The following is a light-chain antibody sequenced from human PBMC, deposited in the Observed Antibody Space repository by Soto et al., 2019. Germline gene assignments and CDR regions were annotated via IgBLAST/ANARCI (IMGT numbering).Light chain of an antibody. V-gene: IGKV1-39*01. Sequence: DIQMTQSPSTLSAAVGDRVTITCRASQGIVTYLNWYHQKRGKTPTPXIYAASRLQSGVPSRFSGSGSETDCTRTISSLQPEDFATSSCQQSYSSTWTFGQGTQV. CDR1: QGIVTY. J-gene: IGKJ1*01. CDR2: AAS. CDR3: QQSYSSTWT.